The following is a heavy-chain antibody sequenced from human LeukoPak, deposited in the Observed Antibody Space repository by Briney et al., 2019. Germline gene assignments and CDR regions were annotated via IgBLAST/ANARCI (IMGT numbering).Heavy chain of an antibody. CDR1: GFTFSSYS. J-gene: IGHJ4*02. Sequence: GGSLRLSCAASGFTFSSYSMNWVRQAPGKGLEWVSYISSSSSTRYYADSVKGRFTISRDNAKNSLYMQMNSLRAEDTAVYHCARAGSGTDYWGQGTLVTVSS. CDR2: ISSSSSTR. D-gene: IGHD1-26*01. CDR3: ARAGSGTDY. V-gene: IGHV3-48*01.